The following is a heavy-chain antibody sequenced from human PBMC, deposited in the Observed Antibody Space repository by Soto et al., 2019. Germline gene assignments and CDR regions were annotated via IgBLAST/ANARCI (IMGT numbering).Heavy chain of an antibody. V-gene: IGHV1-69*08. CDR3: ARDHRRGPVIVPAAMVPSGNGLDV. J-gene: IGHJ6*02. Sequence: QVQLVQSGAEVKKPGSSVKVSCKASGGIFSSYTLSWVRQAPGQGLEWMGGIIPVLDIANYAQKFQGRVTITANKYTSTVYMELSGLGSEDTAVYYCARDHRRGPVIVPAAMVPSGNGLDVWGQGTTVTVSS. CDR2: IIPVLDIA. CDR1: GGIFSSYT. D-gene: IGHD2-2*01.